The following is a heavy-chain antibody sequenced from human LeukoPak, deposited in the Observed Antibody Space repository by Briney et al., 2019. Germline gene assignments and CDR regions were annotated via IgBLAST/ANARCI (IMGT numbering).Heavy chain of an antibody. CDR2: IYYSGST. CDR3: ARDDSRGITGTTDY. V-gene: IGHV4-59*12. Sequence: SETLSLTCTVSGGSISSYYWSWIRQPPGKGLEWIGYIYYSGSTNYNPSLKSRVTISVDTSKNQFSLKLSSVTAADTAVYYCARDDSRGITGTTDYWGQGTLVTVSS. J-gene: IGHJ4*02. D-gene: IGHD1-7*01. CDR1: GGSISSYY.